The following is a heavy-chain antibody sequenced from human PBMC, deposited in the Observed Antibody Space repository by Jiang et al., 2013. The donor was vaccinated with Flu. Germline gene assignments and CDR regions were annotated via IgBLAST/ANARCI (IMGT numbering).Heavy chain of an antibody. D-gene: IGHD4-17*01. Sequence: PGLVKPSETLSLTCTVSGGPISGYHWSWIRQSPGKGLEWIGYIHYSGSTNYSPSLKSRVTISVATSRNQFSLKLSSVTAADTAVYYCARLKYGDYVGYWFDPWGQGTLVTVSS. CDR1: GGPISGYH. CDR2: IHYSGST. J-gene: IGHJ5*02. CDR3: ARLKYGDYVGYWFDP. V-gene: IGHV4-59*08.